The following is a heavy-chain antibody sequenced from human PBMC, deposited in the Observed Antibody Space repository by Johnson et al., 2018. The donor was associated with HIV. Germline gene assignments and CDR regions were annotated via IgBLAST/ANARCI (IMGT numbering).Heavy chain of an antibody. CDR2: ISWHSGGI. CDR1: GFTFDDYS. Sequence: VQLVESGGGLVQPGRSLRLSCAASGFTFDDYSMHWVRQAPGKGLEWVASISWHSGGIVYADSVKGRFTISRDNAKNSLYLQMNSLRSEDTALYYCGFDIWGQGTMVTVSS. V-gene: IGHV3-9*01. CDR3: GFDI. J-gene: IGHJ3*02.